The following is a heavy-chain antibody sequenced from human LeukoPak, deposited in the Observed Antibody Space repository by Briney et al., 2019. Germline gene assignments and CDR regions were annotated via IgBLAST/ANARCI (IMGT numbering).Heavy chain of an antibody. CDR1: GYSISSGYY. D-gene: IGHD3-16*01. V-gene: IGHV4-38-2*02. CDR2: IYHSGST. J-gene: IGHJ6*03. CDR3: ARAALGYYYMDV. Sequence: SETLSLTCTVSGYSISSGYYWGWIQQPPGKGLEWIGSIYHSGSTYYNPSLKSRVTISVDTSKNQFSLKLSSVTAADTAVYYCARAALGYYYMDVWGKGTTVTVSS.